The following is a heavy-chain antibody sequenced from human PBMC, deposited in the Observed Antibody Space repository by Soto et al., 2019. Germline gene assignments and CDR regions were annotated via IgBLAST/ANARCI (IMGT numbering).Heavy chain of an antibody. CDR1: GFTFDDYA. Sequence: SLRLSCAASGFTFDDYAMHWVRQAPGKGLEWVSGISWNSGSIGYADSVKGRFTISRDNAKNSLYLQMNSLRAEDTALYYCAKPGTYSWSLNRGTFFDYWGQGTLVTVSS. D-gene: IGHD1-26*01. J-gene: IGHJ4*02. CDR3: AKPGTYSWSLNRGTFFDY. CDR2: ISWNSGSI. V-gene: IGHV3-9*01.